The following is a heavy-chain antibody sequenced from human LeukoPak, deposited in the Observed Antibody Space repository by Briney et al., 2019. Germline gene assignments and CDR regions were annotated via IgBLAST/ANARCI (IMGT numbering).Heavy chain of an antibody. J-gene: IGHJ4*02. CDR3: ARPPNSSSWYCFDY. Sequence: ASVKVSCKVSGYTLTELSMHWVRQAPGKGLEWMGGFDPEDGETIYAQKFQGRVTMTEDTSTDTAYMELSSLRSEDTAVYYCARPPNSSSWYCFDYWGQGTLVTVSS. CDR1: GYTLTELS. D-gene: IGHD6-13*01. CDR2: FDPEDGET. V-gene: IGHV1-24*01.